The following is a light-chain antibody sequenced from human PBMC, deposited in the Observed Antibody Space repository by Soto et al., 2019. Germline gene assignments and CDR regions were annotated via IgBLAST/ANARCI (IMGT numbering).Light chain of an antibody. V-gene: IGKV1-39*01. Sequence: DIQMTQSPSSLSAAVGEGVTITCRASQSISSYVSWYQQKPGKAPKLLIYAASRLQSGVPSRFSGSRSGKDFTLTISSLQPEDFATDYCQQSYSRVTFGQGTKVDIK. CDR2: AAS. CDR1: QSISSY. J-gene: IGKJ1*01. CDR3: QQSYSRVT.